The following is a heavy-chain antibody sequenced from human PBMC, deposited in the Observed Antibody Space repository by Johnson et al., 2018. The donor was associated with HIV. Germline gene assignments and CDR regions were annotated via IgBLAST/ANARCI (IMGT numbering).Heavy chain of an antibody. CDR2: IWYDGSNK. CDR1: GFTFSNYA. V-gene: IGHV3-30*19. CDR3: ARDRIVGADYDAFDI. D-gene: IGHD1-26*01. J-gene: IGHJ3*02. Sequence: QMQLVESGGGVVQPGGSLRLSCSASGFTFSNYAMHWVRQAPGKGLEWVAVIWYDGSNKYYADSVKGRFTISRDNSKNTLYLQMNSLSAEDTAVYHCARDRIVGADYDAFDIWGQGTMVTVSS.